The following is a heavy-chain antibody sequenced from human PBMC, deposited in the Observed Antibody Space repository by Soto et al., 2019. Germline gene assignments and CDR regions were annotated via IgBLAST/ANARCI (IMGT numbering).Heavy chain of an antibody. V-gene: IGHV3-30-3*01. Sequence: QVQLVESGGGVVQPGRSLRLSCAASGFTFSSYAMHWVRQAPGKGLEWVTLISHDRSNKYYADSVKGRFTISRDNSKNTLYLQMNSLRAEDTAVYYCAKDRQEWLVRMEFAYWGQGTLVTVSS. J-gene: IGHJ4*02. CDR2: ISHDRSNK. CDR3: AKDRQEWLVRMEFAY. D-gene: IGHD6-19*01. CDR1: GFTFSSYA.